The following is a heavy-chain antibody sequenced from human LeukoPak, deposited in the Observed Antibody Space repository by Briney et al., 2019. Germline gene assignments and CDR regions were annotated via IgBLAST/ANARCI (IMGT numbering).Heavy chain of an antibody. D-gene: IGHD3-22*01. V-gene: IGHV1-46*01. Sequence: ASVKVSCKASGYTFTSYYMHWVRQAPGQGLEWMGIINPSGGSTSYAQKFQGRVPTTRDTSTSTVYMELSSLRSEDTAVYYCARSGTMIVVVTADWFDPWGQGTLVTASS. CDR3: ARSGTMIVVVTADWFDP. CDR1: GYTFTSYY. J-gene: IGHJ5*02. CDR2: INPSGGST.